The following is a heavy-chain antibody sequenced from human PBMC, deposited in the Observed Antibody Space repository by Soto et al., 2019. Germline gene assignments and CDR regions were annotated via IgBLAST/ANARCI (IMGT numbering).Heavy chain of an antibody. CDR1: GGSISSYH. J-gene: IGHJ4*02. D-gene: IGHD1-1*01. V-gene: IGHV4-59*08. CDR2: TSNSAPT. CDR3: ARQFRDVYNAVEY. Sequence: PSATLSLTCTVSGGSISSYHWSWIRQSPGKGLEWIGYTSNSAPTVYNPSLKSRVTISADTSKNQFSLRLSSVTAADTAVYFCARQFRDVYNAVEYWGQGALVTVS.